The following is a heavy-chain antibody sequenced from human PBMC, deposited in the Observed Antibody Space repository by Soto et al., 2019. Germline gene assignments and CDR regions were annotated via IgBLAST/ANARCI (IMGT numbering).Heavy chain of an antibody. CDR3: TTGGGSSDIHAQYYYYYGMDV. V-gene: IGHV3-15*07. J-gene: IGHJ6*02. Sequence: GESLKISCAASGFTFSNAWMNWVRQAPGKGLEWVGRIKSKTDGGTTDYAAPVKGRFTISRDDSKNTLYLQMNSLKTEDTAVYCCTTGGGSSDIHAQYYYYYGMDVWGQGTTVTVSS. CDR2: IKSKTDGGTT. CDR1: GFTFSNAW. D-gene: IGHD3-10*01.